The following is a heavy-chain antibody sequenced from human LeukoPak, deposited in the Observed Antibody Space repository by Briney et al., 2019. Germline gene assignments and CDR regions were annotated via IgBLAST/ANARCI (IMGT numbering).Heavy chain of an antibody. J-gene: IGHJ4*02. CDR1: GFTVSSNY. CDR3: ATSRGSSFDY. CDR2: IYAGGST. Sequence: GGSLRLSCAASGFTVSSNYMSWVRQAPGKGLEWVSIIYAGGSTVYADSVKGRFTISRDNSKNTLYLQMNSLRTEDTAVYYCATSRGSSFDYWGQGTLVTVSS. D-gene: IGHD1-26*01. V-gene: IGHV3-53*01.